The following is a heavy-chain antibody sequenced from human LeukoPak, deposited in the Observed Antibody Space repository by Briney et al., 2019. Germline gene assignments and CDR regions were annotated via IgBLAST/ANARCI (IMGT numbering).Heavy chain of an antibody. V-gene: IGHV3-30*04. J-gene: IGHJ4*02. Sequence: GGSLRLSCAASGFTFSSYAMHWVRQAPGKGLEWVAVISYDGSNKYYADNVKGRFTISRDNSKNTLYLQMNSLRAEDTAVYYCARVQGRYSYGSGFDSWGQGTLVTVSS. D-gene: IGHD5-18*01. CDR3: ARVQGRYSYGSGFDS. CDR2: ISYDGSNK. CDR1: GFTFSSYA.